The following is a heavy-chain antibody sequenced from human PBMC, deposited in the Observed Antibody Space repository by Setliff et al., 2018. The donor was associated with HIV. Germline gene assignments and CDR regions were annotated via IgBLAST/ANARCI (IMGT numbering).Heavy chain of an antibody. D-gene: IGHD3-10*01. CDR1: EFTFSSYS. V-gene: IGHV3-48*01. J-gene: IGHJ4*02. CDR2: ITSSSGAI. CDR3: ASSGSGTYTSLAY. Sequence: PGGSLRLSCAASEFTFSSYSMNWVRQAPGKGLEWIACITSSSGAIYYADSVRGRFTISRDNAKNSLSLQMKSLRPEDTAVYYCASSGSGTYTSLAYWGQGTLVTVS.